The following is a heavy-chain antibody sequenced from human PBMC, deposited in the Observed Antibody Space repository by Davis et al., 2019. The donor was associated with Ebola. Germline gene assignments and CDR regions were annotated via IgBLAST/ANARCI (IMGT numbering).Heavy chain of an antibody. J-gene: IGHJ6*04. V-gene: IGHV1-46*01. D-gene: IGHD2-15*01. CDR2: INPSGGST. CDR3: AREEIVVVVAATKDYYYYGMDV. Sequence: ASVQVSCQASGYTFTSYYMHWVRQAPGQGLEWMGIINPSGGSTSYAQKFQGRVTMTRDKSTSTVYLERSSLRSEDTAVYYCAREEIVVVVAATKDYYYYGMDVWGKGTTVTVSS. CDR1: GYTFTSYY.